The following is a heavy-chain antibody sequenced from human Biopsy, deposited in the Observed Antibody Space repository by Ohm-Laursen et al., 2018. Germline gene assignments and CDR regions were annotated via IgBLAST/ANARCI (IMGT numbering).Heavy chain of an antibody. CDR2: INSMFGTT. CDR1: GGTFSSFG. D-gene: IGHD1-1*01. V-gene: IGHV1-69*13. J-gene: IGHJ4*02. Sequence: SVKVSCKASGGTFSSFGISWVRQAPGQGLEWMGEINSMFGTTNYAQTFQGRVTITADESTSTAYIEVSSLRSEDTAVYYCAKRGVERGRPLAYWGQGTLVTVSS. CDR3: AKRGVERGRPLAY.